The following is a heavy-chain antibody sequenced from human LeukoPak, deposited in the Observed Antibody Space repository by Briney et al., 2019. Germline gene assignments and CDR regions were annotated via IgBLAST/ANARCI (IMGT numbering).Heavy chain of an antibody. J-gene: IGHJ6*04. V-gene: IGHV1-69*06. CDR2: IIPLFGTA. D-gene: IGHD2-15*01. CDR1: GGTFSSYV. CDR3: ASATLRCSGGSCYEMDV. Sequence: GSSVKVSCKASGGTFSSYVISWVRQAPGQGLEWMGGIIPLFGTADYAQKFQGRVTITADKSTSTAYMELSSLRSEDTAVHYCASATLRCSGGSCYEMDVWGKGTTVTVSS.